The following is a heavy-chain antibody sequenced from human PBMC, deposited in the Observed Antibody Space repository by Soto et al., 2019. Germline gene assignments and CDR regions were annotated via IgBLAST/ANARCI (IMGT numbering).Heavy chain of an antibody. CDR1: GGTFSSYA. CDR2: IIPISGTA. D-gene: IGHD2-2*01. Sequence: QVQLVQSGAEVKTPGSSVKVSCKASGGTFSSYAISWVRQAPGQGLEWMGGIIPISGTANYAQKFQGGVTITGDKSTRTAYMELGSLRSEDTAVYYCARRDGAFSSTSYPNWFDPWGQGTLVTVSS. CDR3: ARRDGAFSSTSYPNWFDP. V-gene: IGHV1-69*06. J-gene: IGHJ5*02.